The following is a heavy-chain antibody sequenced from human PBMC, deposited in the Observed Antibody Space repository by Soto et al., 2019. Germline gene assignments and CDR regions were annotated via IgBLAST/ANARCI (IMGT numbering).Heavy chain of an antibody. CDR1: GASVSSHS. J-gene: IGHJ5*02. V-gene: IGHV4-59*02. D-gene: IGHD3-10*01. CDR2: IHYSGGT. Sequence: SETLSRTCIVTGASVSSHSWSWIRQSPGKGLEWIGYIHYSGGTNYTPSLRSRVTISVETSKNQLSLNLTSLTAADTAVYYCARGGTSGSAVYNWFDPWGQGTLVTVSS. CDR3: ARGGTSGSAVYNWFDP.